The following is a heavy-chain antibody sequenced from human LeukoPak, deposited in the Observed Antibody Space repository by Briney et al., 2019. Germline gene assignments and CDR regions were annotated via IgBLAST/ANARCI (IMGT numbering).Heavy chain of an antibody. CDR2: MYYSGST. CDR3: AREGYYGSGSYYNVFPNFDY. J-gene: IGHJ4*02. V-gene: IGHV4-39*02. CDR1: GVSISTSTYY. D-gene: IGHD3-10*01. Sequence: SETLSLTCTVSGVSISTSTYYWGWIRQPPGKGLERIASMYYSGSTYYNPSLKSRVIISVDTPKKQFSLKLSSVTAADTAVYYCAREGYYGSGSYYNVFPNFDYWGQGTLVTVSS.